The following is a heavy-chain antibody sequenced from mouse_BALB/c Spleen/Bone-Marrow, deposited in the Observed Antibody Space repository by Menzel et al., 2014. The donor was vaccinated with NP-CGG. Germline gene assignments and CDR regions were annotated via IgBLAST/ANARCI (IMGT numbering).Heavy chain of an antibody. V-gene: IGHV1-22*01. CDR3: ARRQFGPAWFAY. Sequence: EVQLQQSGPELVKPGASVKISCKTSGYPFTEYTMHWVKQSHGKSLEWIGGINPNNGATSYNQKFKGKATLTVDKSSSTAYMELRSLTSEDSAVYFCARRQFGPAWFAYWGQGTLVTVSA. J-gene: IGHJ3*01. D-gene: IGHD6-1*01. CDR2: INPNNGAT. CDR1: GYPFTEYT.